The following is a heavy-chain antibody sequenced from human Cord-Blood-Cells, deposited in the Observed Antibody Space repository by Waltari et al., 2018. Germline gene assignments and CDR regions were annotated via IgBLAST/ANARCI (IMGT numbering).Heavy chain of an antibody. CDR3: ARNPTGTTSFFDY. D-gene: IGHD1-7*01. CDR1: GFTLSSYW. CDR2: IKQDGSEK. J-gene: IGHJ4*02. Sequence: EVQLVESGGGLVQPGGSLRLSCAASGFTLSSYWMSRVRQAPGKGLEWVANIKQDGSEKYYVDSVKGRFTISRDNAKNSLYLQMNSLRAEDTAVYYCARNPTGTTSFFDYWGQGTLVTVSS. V-gene: IGHV3-7*01.